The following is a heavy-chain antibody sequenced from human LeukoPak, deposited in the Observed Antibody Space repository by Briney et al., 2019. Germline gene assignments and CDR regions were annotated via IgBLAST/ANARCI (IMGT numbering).Heavy chain of an antibody. CDR1: GYTFTSYG. V-gene: IGHV1-18*01. CDR3: ARGKAAAPTNYFDY. D-gene: IGHD6-6*01. CDR2: ISAYNGNT. Sequence: ASMKVSCKASGYTFTSYGINWVRQAPGQGLEWMGWISAYNGNTNYAQKLQGRVTLTTDTSTSIAYMELRSLRSDDTAVYYCARGKAAAPTNYFDYWGQGTLVTVSS. J-gene: IGHJ4*02.